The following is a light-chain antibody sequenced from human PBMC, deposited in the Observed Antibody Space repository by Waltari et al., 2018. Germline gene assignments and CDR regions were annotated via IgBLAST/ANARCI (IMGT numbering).Light chain of an antibody. Sequence: DIQMTQSPSTLSASVGDRVTITCRASQSISIWLARYQQKPGKAPKLLISKPFSLESGVPSRFSGSGSGTEFTLTISNLQPDDFATYYCQHYNNYPVAFGQGTKLEI. CDR2: KPF. J-gene: IGKJ2*01. CDR3: QHYNNYPVA. CDR1: QSISIW. V-gene: IGKV1-5*03.